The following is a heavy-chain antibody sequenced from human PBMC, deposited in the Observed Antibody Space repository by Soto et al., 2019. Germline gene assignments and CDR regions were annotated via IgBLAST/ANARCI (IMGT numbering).Heavy chain of an antibody. V-gene: IGHV3-48*02. CDR2: ISSSSSTI. CDR3: ARDRLIAVAGTGWFDP. Sequence: EVQLVESGGGLVQPGGSLRLSCAASGFTFSSYSMNWFGQAPGKGREWVSYISSSSSTIYYADSVKGRFTISRDNAKNSLYLQMNSLRDEDTAVYYCARDRLIAVAGTGWFDPWGQGTLVTVSS. J-gene: IGHJ5*02. D-gene: IGHD6-19*01. CDR1: GFTFSSYS.